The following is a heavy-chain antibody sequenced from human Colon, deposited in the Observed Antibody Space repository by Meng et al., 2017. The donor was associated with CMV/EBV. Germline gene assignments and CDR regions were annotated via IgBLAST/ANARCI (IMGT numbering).Heavy chain of an antibody. D-gene: IGHD3-3*01. CDR1: GFTFSNYW. CDR3: ARDPFQAHLLDDFLDS. Sequence: SCAASGFTFSNYWMTWVRQAPGKGLEWVANIKQNGRETSYVDSVKGRFTIARDDAKNLLYLQMDSLRPEDTAVYYCARDPFQAHLLDDFLDSWGQGTLVTVSS. J-gene: IGHJ4*02. CDR2: IKQNGRET. V-gene: IGHV3-7*01.